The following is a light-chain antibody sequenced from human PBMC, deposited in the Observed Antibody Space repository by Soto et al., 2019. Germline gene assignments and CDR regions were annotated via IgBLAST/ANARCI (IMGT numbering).Light chain of an antibody. Sequence: EIVLTQSPATLSLSPGERATLSCRASQSVSSYLAWYQQKPGKAPRLLIYDASNRATGIPARLSGGGSGTVFTLTISSLEPEDFAFYYCQQRSNWPTFGGGTKVDIK. J-gene: IGKJ4*01. CDR1: QSVSSY. V-gene: IGKV3-11*01. CDR3: QQRSNWPT. CDR2: DAS.